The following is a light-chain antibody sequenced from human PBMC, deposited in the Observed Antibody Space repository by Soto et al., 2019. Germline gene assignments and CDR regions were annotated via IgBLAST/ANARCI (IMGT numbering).Light chain of an antibody. J-gene: IGLJ2*01. CDR3: WSYGGSSTYVI. CDR2: EDN. Sequence: QSVLTQPASVSGSPGQSITISCTGISSDIGKYNRVSWYQRHPDKAPKLMIYEDNRRPSGVSHRFSGSKSGNTASLTISGLQDEDEAAYYCWSYGGSSTYVIFGGGTKLTVL. V-gene: IGLV2-23*01. CDR1: SSDIGKYNR.